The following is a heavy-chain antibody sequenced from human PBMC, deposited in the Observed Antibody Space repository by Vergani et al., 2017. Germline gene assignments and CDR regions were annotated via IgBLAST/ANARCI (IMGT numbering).Heavy chain of an antibody. CDR3: ARVWGSYRGYYYYYYGMDV. D-gene: IGHD3-16*02. V-gene: IGHV3-7*04. Sequence: EVQLVESGGGLVQPGGSLRLSCAASGFTFSSYWMSWVRQAPGKGLEWVANIKQDGSEKYYVDSVKGRFTISRDNAKNSLYLQMNSLRAEDTAVYYCARVWGSYRGYYYYYYGMDVWGQGTTVTVSS. J-gene: IGHJ6*02. CDR1: GFTFSSYW. CDR2: IKQDGSEK.